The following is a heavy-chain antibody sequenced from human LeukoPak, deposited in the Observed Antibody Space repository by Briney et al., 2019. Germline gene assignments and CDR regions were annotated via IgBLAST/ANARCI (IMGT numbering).Heavy chain of an antibody. CDR1: GFTFSSYG. CDR2: ISYDGSNK. J-gene: IGHJ4*02. CDR3: AREVKLLYYFDY. D-gene: IGHD1-26*01. Sequence: GGSLRLSCAASGFTFSSYGMHWVRQAPGKGLEWVAVISYDGSNKYYADSVKGRFTISRDNSKNTLYLQMNSLRAEDTAVYYCAREVKLLYYFDYWGQGTLVTVSS. V-gene: IGHV3-30*03.